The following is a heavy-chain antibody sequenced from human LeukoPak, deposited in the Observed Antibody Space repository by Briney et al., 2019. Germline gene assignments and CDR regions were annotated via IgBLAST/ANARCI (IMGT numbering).Heavy chain of an antibody. D-gene: IGHD2-21*01. CDR2: ISSSSSYI. CDR1: GFTFSSYS. V-gene: IGHV3-21*01. Sequence: PGGSLRLSCAASGFTFSSYSMNWVRQAPGKGLEWVSSISSSSSYIYYADSVKGRFTISKDNAKNSLYLQMNSLRAEDTAVYYCAREGTVVNSDYWGQGTLVTVSS. J-gene: IGHJ4*02. CDR3: AREGTVVNSDY.